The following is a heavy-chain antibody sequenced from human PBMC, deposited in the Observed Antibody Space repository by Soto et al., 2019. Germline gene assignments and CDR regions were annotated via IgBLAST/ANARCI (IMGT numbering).Heavy chain of an antibody. V-gene: IGHV3-7*03. CDR1: GFTFSNSW. CDR2: INHDGSEK. Sequence: PGGSLRLSCVGSGFTFSNSWLSWVRQAPGKGLEWVANINHDGSEKYYVDAVKGRFTISRDNAKNSLFLQINSLRADDTAVYYCAVYSLGVSAAAYWGQGTLVTVSS. CDR3: AVYSLGVSAAAY. J-gene: IGHJ4*02. D-gene: IGHD4-4*01.